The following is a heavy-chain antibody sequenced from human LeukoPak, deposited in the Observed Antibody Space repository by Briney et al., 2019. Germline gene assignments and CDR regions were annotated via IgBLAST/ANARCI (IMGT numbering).Heavy chain of an antibody. CDR3: ARGPGIAAAGTADWFDP. V-gene: IGHV1-69*13. D-gene: IGHD6-13*01. J-gene: IGHJ5*02. CDR1: GGTFSSYA. Sequence: SSVKVSCKASGGTFSSYAISWVRQDPGQGLEWTGGIIPIFGTANYAQKFQGRVTITADESTSTAYMELSSLRSEDTAVYYCARGPGIAAAGTADWFDPWGQGTLVTVSS. CDR2: IIPIFGTA.